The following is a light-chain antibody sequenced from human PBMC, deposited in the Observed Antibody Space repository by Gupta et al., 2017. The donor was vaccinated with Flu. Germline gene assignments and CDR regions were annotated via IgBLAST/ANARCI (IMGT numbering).Light chain of an antibody. CDR3: MQALT. V-gene: IGKV2-28*01. CDR2: LGS. J-gene: IGKJ4*01. CDR1: QSLLHSNGYNY. Sequence: EPASISCRSSQSLLHSNGYNYLDWYLQKPGQSPQLLIYLGSNRASGVPDRFSGSGSGTDFTLKISRVEAEDVGVYYCMQALTFGGGTKVEIK.